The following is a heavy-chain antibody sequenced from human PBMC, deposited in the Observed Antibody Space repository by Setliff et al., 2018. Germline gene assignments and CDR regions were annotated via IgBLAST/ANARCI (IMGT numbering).Heavy chain of an antibody. CDR3: ARENGYCSGGACYFMFDY. D-gene: IGHD2-15*01. Sequence: SETLSLTCTVSGASLSSGTYYWGWIRQPPGKGLEWIGRIYYRGDTYYNASLKGRLTISVDTAQNQFSLELSFVTAAGTAMYYCARENGYCSGGACYFMFDYWGQGTLVTVSS. J-gene: IGHJ4*02. CDR1: GASLSSGTYY. CDR2: IYYRGDT. V-gene: IGHV4-39*07.